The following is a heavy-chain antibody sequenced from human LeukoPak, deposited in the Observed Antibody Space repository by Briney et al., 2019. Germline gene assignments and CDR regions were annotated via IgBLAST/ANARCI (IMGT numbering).Heavy chain of an antibody. CDR1: GFTFSDYY. J-gene: IGHJ4*02. Sequence: PGGSLRLSCAASGFTFSDYYMRWIRQAPGKGLEWVSYISSSGSTVYYADSVKGRFTISRDNAKNSLYLQMNSLRAEDTAVYYCASMVRGAESAGNFDYWGQGTLVTVSS. CDR2: ISSSGSTV. CDR3: ASMVRGAESAGNFDY. D-gene: IGHD3-10*01. V-gene: IGHV3-11*01.